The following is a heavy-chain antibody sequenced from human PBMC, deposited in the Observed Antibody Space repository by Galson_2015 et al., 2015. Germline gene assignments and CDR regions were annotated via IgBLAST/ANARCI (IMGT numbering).Heavy chain of an antibody. CDR1: GFRFGDYA. Sequence: SLRLSCAASGFRFGDYAMHWVRQAPGKGLEWVAGISSNSDKIVYADSVRGRFTISRDSARNRLNLQMDSLTVEDTATYYCAKDHGAVVIWYLDVWGRGTLVAVPS. CDR3: AKDHGAVVIWYLDV. V-gene: IGHV3-9*01. J-gene: IGHJ2*01. CDR2: ISSNSDKI. D-gene: IGHD4/OR15-4a*01.